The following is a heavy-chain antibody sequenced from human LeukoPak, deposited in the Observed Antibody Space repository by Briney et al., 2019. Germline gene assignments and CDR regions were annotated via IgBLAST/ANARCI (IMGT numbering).Heavy chain of an antibody. J-gene: IGHJ5*02. CDR3: ARVGGAGWLRFPNWFDP. CDR1: GDSISSNYW. V-gene: IGHV3-7*01. D-gene: IGHD5-12*01. Sequence: PSGTLSLTCAVSGDSISSNYWWSWVRQAPGKGLEWVANIKQDGSENDYVDSVKGRFTISRDNAEYSLYLQMNSLRGEDTAVYYCARVGGAGWLRFPNWFDPWGQGTLVTVSS. CDR2: IKQDGSEN.